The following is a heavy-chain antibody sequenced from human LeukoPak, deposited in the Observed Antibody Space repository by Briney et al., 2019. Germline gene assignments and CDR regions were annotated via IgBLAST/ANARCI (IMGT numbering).Heavy chain of an antibody. CDR1: GYTFTSYY. D-gene: IGHD3-10*01. CDR3: ARALQVTMVRGVITFWFDP. V-gene: IGHV1-46*01. J-gene: IGHJ5*02. Sequence: ASVKVSCKASGYTFTSYYMHWVRQAPGQGLEWMGLINPSGGSTSYAQKYQGRVTMTRDTSTSTVYMELSSLRSEDTAVYCCARALQVTMVRGVITFWFDPWGQGTLVTVSS. CDR2: INPSGGST.